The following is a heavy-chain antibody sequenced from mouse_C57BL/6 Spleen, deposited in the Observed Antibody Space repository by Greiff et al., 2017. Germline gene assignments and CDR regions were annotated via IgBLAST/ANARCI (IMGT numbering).Heavy chain of an antibody. V-gene: IGHV1-62-2*01. CDR1: GYTFTEYT. CDR3: ARHEGLMITTGAWFAY. Sequence: QVQLQQSGAELVKPGASVKLSCKASGYTFTEYTIHWVKQRSGQGLEWIGWFYPGSGSIKYNEKFKDKATLTADKSSSTVYMELSGLTSEDSAVYCCARHEGLMITTGAWFAYWGQGTLVTVSA. J-gene: IGHJ3*01. CDR2: FYPGSGSI. D-gene: IGHD2-4*01.